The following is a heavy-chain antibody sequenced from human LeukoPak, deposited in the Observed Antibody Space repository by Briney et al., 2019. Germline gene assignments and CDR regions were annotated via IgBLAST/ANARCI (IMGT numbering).Heavy chain of an antibody. J-gene: IGHJ3*02. D-gene: IGHD1-7*01. CDR2: IIPIFGTA. Sequence: SVKVSCKASGGTFSSYAISWVRQAPGQGLEWMGRIIPIFGTANYAQKFQGRVTITTDESTSTAYMELSSLRSEDTAVYYCARQPGGTTFAFDIWGQGTMVTVSS. V-gene: IGHV1-69*05. CDR1: GGTFSSYA. CDR3: ARQPGGTTFAFDI.